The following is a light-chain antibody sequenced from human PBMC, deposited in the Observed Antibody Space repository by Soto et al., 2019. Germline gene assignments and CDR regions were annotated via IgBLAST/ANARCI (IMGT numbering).Light chain of an antibody. V-gene: IGKV1-12*01. CDR1: QGISNW. CDR2: AAS. Sequence: DIQMTQSPSSVSASVGDRVTISCRASQGISNWLAWYQQKPGKAPKLLIYAASGLQSGVPSRFSGRGSGTDFTLTITSLQPEDCAAYYCQQANSLPLTFGGGTKVDIK. CDR3: QQANSLPLT. J-gene: IGKJ4*01.